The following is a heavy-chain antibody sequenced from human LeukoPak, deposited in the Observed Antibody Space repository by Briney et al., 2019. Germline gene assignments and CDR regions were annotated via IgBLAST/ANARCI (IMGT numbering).Heavy chain of an antibody. CDR2: INPNSGGT. V-gene: IGHV1-2*02. J-gene: IGHJ4*02. CDR1: GYTFTGYY. Sequence: ASVKVSCKASGYTFTGYYMHWVRQAPGQGLEWMGWINPNSGGTNYAQKFQGRVTVTRDTSISTDYMELSRLRSADTAVYYCARFAVHRRIAVNGQFGLDYWGRGTLVTVSS. CDR3: ARFAVHRRIAVNGQFGLDY. D-gene: IGHD6-19*01.